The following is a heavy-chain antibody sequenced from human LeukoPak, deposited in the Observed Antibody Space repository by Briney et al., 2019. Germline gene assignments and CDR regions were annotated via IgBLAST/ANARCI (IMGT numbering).Heavy chain of an antibody. Sequence: GASVKVSCKASGYTFTSYYMHWVRQAPGQGLEWMGIINPSGGSTSYAQKFQGRVTMTRDTSTGTVYMELSSLRSEDTAVYYCATDTHTYYDFWSGYYPLDYWGQGTLVTVSS. CDR2: INPSGGST. V-gene: IGHV1-46*01. CDR3: ATDTHTYYDFWSGYYPLDY. CDR1: GYTFTSYY. J-gene: IGHJ4*02. D-gene: IGHD3-3*01.